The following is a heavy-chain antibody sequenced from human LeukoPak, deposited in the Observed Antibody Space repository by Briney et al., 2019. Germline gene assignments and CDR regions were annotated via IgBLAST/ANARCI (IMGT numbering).Heavy chain of an antibody. CDR3: ARAGELRYMDV. CDR1: GFIFSDYY. Sequence: GGSLRLSCVASGFIFSDYYMSWIRQAPGKGLEWVSTIKGTGLTTYYADSVKGRFTISRDNAKNSLFLQMSSLRADDTAIYHCARAGELRYMDVWGKGTAVTVSS. D-gene: IGHD3-16*01. CDR2: IKGTGLTT. V-gene: IGHV3-11*04. J-gene: IGHJ6*03.